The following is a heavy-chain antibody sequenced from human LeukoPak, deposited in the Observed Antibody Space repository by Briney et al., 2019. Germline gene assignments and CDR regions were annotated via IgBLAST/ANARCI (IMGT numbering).Heavy chain of an antibody. D-gene: IGHD6-25*01. V-gene: IGHV4-4*07. CDR2: IYTSGST. J-gene: IGHJ4*02. CDR3: ARDSAERAWDY. CDR1: GGSISCYY. Sequence: SETLSLTCTVSGGSISCYYWTWIRQPAGKGLEWIGRIYTSGSTNYNSSLKSRVTMSVDTSKNQFSLNLTSVTAADTAVYYCARDSAERAWDYWGQGTLVTVSS.